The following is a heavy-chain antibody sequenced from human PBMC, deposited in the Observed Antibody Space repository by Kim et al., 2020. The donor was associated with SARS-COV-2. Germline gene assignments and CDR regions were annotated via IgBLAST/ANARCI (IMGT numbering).Heavy chain of an antibody. D-gene: IGHD3-3*01. CDR1: GFTFSSYA. CDR2: ISGDGSST. J-gene: IGHJ4*01. Sequence: GGSLRLSCAASGFTFSSYAMSWVRQAPGKGLEWVSVISGDGSSTYYAYAVKGRFTISRDNSKNTLYLQMNSLRAEDTAVYYCAKAITIHRGGSWYFDYW. V-gene: IGHV3-23*01. CDR3: AKAITIHRGGSWYFDY.